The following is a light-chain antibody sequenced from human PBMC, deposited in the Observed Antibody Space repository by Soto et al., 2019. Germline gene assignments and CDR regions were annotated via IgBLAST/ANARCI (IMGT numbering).Light chain of an antibody. CDR1: QSVSIY. CDR2: DTS. J-gene: IGKJ4*01. V-gene: IGKV3-11*01. CDR3: QHRSNSPPT. Sequence: EIVLTQSPATLSLSPGERATLSCRASQSVSIYLSWYQQKPGQAPRLLIYDTSHMATGNPASFSSRGSGTDFTLTISSLEPEDSAIYYCQHRSNSPPTFGGGTKVAIK.